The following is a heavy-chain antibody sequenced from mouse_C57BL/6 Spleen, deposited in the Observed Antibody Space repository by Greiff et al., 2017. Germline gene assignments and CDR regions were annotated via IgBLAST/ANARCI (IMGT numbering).Heavy chain of an antibody. CDR2: ISYDGSN. J-gene: IGHJ3*01. CDR1: GYSITSGYY. D-gene: IGHD2-4*01. CDR3: ASYDYAY. Sequence: EVQLQESGPGLVKPSQSLSLTCSVTGYSITSGYYWNWIRQFPGNKLEWMGYISYDGSNNYNPSLKNRISITRDTSKNQFFLKLNSVTTEDTATYYCASYDYAYWGQGTLVTVSA. V-gene: IGHV3-6*01.